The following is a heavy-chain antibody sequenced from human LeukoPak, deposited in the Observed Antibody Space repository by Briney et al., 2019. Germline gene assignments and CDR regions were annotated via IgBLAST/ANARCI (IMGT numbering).Heavy chain of an antibody. D-gene: IGHD3-3*01. J-gene: IGHJ4*02. V-gene: IGHV3-21*01. CDR2: ISSSSSYI. Sequence: GGSLRLSCAASGFTFSSYSMNWVRQAPGKGLEWVSSISSSSSYIYYADSVKGRFTISRDNAKNSLYLQMNSLRAEDTAVYYCARVQPRTITIFGVARGYFDYWGQGTLVTVSS. CDR3: ARVQPRTITIFGVARGYFDY. CDR1: GFTFSSYS.